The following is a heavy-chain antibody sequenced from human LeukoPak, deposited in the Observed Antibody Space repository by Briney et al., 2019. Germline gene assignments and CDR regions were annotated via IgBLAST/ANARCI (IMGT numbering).Heavy chain of an antibody. D-gene: IGHD6-19*01. J-gene: IGHJ4*02. CDR2: ISSSSSYI. CDR3: AKDRAVAGGYFDY. Sequence: GGSLRLSCAASGFTFSDHSMNWVRQAPGKGLEWVSSISSSSSYIYYADSVKGRFTISRDNAKNSLYLQMNSLRAEDTALYYCAKDRAVAGGYFDYWGQGTLVTVSS. V-gene: IGHV3-21*04. CDR1: GFTFSDHS.